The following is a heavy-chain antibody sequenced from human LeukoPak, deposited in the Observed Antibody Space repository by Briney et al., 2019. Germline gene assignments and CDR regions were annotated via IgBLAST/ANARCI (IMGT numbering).Heavy chain of an antibody. D-gene: IGHD3-16*02. CDR1: GDSISSSSSY. Sequence: SETLSLTCTVSGDSISSSSSYWGWIRQPPGEGLEWIGSIYYSGSTYYNTSLKSRVTISVDTSKNQFSLKLSSVTAADTAVYYCARAMITFGGVIENFDYWGQGTLVTVSS. J-gene: IGHJ4*02. V-gene: IGHV4-39*01. CDR3: ARAMITFGGVIENFDY. CDR2: IYYSGST.